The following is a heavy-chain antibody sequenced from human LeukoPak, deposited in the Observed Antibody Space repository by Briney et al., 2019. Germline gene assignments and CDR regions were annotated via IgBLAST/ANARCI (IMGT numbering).Heavy chain of an antibody. D-gene: IGHD3-10*01. V-gene: IGHV3-7*03. CDR3: AKTPFGGHEGDWYFDL. CDR1: GFTFSRFW. CDR2: MDLDGREK. Sequence: PGGSLRLSCAASGFTFSRFWMTWVRQAPGKGLEWVAKMDLDGREKDYVDSVKGRFTISRDNAKNSLFLQMNSLRAEDTAVYYCAKTPFGGHEGDWYFDLWGRGTLVTVSS. J-gene: IGHJ2*01.